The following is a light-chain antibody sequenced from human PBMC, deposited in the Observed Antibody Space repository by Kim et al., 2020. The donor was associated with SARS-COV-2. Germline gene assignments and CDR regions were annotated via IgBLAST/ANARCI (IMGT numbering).Light chain of an antibody. CDR3: QQYGSSRT. CDR2: GAS. CDR1: QSVRSSY. V-gene: IGKV3-20*01. J-gene: IGKJ1*01. Sequence: EIVLTQSPGTLSVSPGERATLSCRASQSVRSSYLAWYQQKPGQAPRLLIYGASSRATGIPDRFSGSGSGTDFTLTISRLEPEDFAVYYCQQYGSSRTFGQGTKVDIK.